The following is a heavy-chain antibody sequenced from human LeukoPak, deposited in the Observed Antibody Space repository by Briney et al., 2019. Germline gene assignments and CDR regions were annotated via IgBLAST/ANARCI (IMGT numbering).Heavy chain of an antibody. CDR1: GYTLTELS. CDR3: ATDSIAAAGIIGRGAFDI. Sequence: ASVKVSCKVSGYTLTELSMHWVRQAPGKGLEWMGGFDPEDGETIYAQKFQGRVTMTEDTSTDTAYMELSSLRSEDTAVYYCATDSIAAAGIIGRGAFDIWGQGTMVTVSS. CDR2: FDPEDGET. D-gene: IGHD6-13*01. J-gene: IGHJ3*02. V-gene: IGHV1-24*01.